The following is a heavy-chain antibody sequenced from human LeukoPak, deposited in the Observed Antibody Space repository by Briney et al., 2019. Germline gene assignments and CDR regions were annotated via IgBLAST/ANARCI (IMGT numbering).Heavy chain of an antibody. Sequence: SETPSLTCTLPGGSISSYYWSWIPHPAGKGLEWIGRIYTSGSTNYNPSLKSRVTMSVDTSKNQFSLKLSSVTAADTAVYYCARDTPCSGGSCYLVPWFDPWGQGTLVTVSS. D-gene: IGHD2-15*01. CDR1: GGSISSYY. J-gene: IGHJ5*02. CDR2: IYTSGST. CDR3: ARDTPCSGGSCYLVPWFDP. V-gene: IGHV4-4*07.